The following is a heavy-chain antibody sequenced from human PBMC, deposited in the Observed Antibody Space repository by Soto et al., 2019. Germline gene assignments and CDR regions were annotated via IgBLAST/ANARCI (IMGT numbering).Heavy chain of an antibody. Sequence: RXPPXXGLEWIGDINHSGSTNYNPSLKSRVTISVDTSKNQFSLKLSSVTAADTAVYYCARNYYDSSGYYAGPHDAFDIWGQGTMVTVSS. CDR2: INHSGST. J-gene: IGHJ3*02. CDR3: ARNYYDSSGYYAGPHDAFDI. D-gene: IGHD3-22*01. V-gene: IGHV4-34*01.